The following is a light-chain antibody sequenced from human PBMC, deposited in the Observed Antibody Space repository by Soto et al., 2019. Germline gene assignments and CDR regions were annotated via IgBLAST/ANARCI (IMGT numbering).Light chain of an antibody. CDR3: QRYNDYQYI. CDR2: KAT. Sequence: DIQMTQSPSTLSASVGDRVTITCRASQSITTWLAWYQQKPGKAPKLLIYKATNLQSGVPSRFSGSGSGTDFSLTISSLQPDDFATYYCQRYNDYQYIFGQRTKLEIK. J-gene: IGKJ2*01. CDR1: QSITTW. V-gene: IGKV1-5*03.